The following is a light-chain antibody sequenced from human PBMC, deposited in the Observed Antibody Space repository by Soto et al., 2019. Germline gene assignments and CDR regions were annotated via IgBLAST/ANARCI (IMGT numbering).Light chain of an antibody. CDR1: SSNVGSYKL. V-gene: IGLV2-23*02. J-gene: IGLJ1*01. CDR3: CSSGGSPTYV. Sequence: QSAVTQPASVSLSPGQSITISCTGTSSNVGSYKLVSLYQQHPGKAPKLMIFEVNKRPSGVSNRFSGSKSGNTASLTISGLKVEDEADYYCCSSGGSPTYVFGPGTKVTVL. CDR2: EVN.